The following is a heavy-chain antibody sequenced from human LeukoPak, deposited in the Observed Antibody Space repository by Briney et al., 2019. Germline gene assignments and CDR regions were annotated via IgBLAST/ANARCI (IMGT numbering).Heavy chain of an antibody. CDR1: GYYFSVYW. V-gene: IGHV5-51*01. CDR3: VRHSDRGATSFDY. J-gene: IGHJ4*02. Sequence: GESLKISCKASGYYFSVYWIGWVRQMPGKGLGWMGIIYPGDSDTTYSPSFQGQATISADTSITTAYLQWSSLKASDSAMYYCVRHSDRGATSFDYWGQGTLVTVSS. CDR2: IYPGDSDT. D-gene: IGHD1-26*01.